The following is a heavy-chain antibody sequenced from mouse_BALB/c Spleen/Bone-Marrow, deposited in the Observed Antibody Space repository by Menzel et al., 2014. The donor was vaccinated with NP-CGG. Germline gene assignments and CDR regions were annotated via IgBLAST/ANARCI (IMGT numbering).Heavy chain of an antibody. D-gene: IGHD4-1*01. CDR3: ARWESYAMDY. V-gene: IGHV14-3*02. J-gene: IGHJ4*01. CDR1: GFNIKDTY. CDR2: IDPANGNT. Sequence: EVKLQESGAELVKPGASVKLSCTASGFNIKDTYMHWVKQRHEQGLEWIGRIDPANGNTKYDPKFQGKATITADTSSNTTYLHLRSLPSEDAAVYYSARWESYAMDYWGQGTSVTVSS.